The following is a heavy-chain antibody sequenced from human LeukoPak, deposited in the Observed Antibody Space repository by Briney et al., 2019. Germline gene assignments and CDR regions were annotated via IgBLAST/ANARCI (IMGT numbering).Heavy chain of an antibody. V-gene: IGHV4-34*01. CDR2: INHSGST. D-gene: IGHD2-15*01. CDR3: ARVKRRYCSGGSCYSGRSAFDI. Sequence: PSETLSLTCAVYGGSFSGYYWSWIRQPPGKGLEWIGEINHSGSTNYNPSLKSRVTISVDTSKNQFSLKLSSVTAADTAVYYCARVKRRYCSGGSCYSGRSAFDIWGQGTMVTVSP. J-gene: IGHJ3*02. CDR1: GGSFSGYY.